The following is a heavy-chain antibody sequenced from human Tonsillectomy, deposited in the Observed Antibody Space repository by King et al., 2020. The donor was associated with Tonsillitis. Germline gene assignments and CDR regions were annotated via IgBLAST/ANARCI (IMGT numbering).Heavy chain of an antibody. V-gene: IGHV3-23*04. D-gene: IGHD1-1*01. CDR3: AKTSGAVTGNFDS. J-gene: IGHJ4*02. Sequence: VQLVESGGGLVQPGRSRRLSCAASGFTFSSYAMSWVRQAPGEGLEGVSAGSGSGGSRYYAGIVKGRFTISRENSKKKLYLQMSSLRAEDTAVYYCAKTSGAVTGNFDSWGQGTRVTVSS. CDR1: GFTFSSYA. CDR2: GSGSGGSR.